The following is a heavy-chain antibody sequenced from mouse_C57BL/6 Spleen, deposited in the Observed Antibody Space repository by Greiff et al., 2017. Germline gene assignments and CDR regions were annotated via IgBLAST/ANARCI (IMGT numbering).Heavy chain of an antibody. CDR2: IHPNSGST. CDR3: APIYDGYSYYAMDY. D-gene: IGHD2-3*01. Sequence: QVQLQQPGAELVKPGASVKLSCKASGYTFTSYWMHWVKQRPGQGLEWIGMIHPNSGSTNYNEKFKSKATLTVDKSSRTAYMQLSSLTSEDSAVYYCAPIYDGYSYYAMDYWGQGTSVTVSS. V-gene: IGHV1-64*01. J-gene: IGHJ4*01. CDR1: GYTFTSYW.